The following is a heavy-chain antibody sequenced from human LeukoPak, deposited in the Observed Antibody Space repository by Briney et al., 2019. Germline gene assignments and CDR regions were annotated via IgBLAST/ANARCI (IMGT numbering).Heavy chain of an antibody. CDR1: GFTFSSYA. D-gene: IGHD6-19*01. J-gene: IGHJ4*02. V-gene: IGHV3-30-3*01. Sequence: GGSLRLSCAASGFTFSSYAMHWVRQAPGKGLEWVAVISYDGSNKYYADSVKGRFTIFRDNSKNTLYLQMNSLRAEDTAVYYCARGGAVAVSSSFDYWGQGTLVTVSS. CDR3: ARGGAVAVSSSFDY. CDR2: ISYDGSNK.